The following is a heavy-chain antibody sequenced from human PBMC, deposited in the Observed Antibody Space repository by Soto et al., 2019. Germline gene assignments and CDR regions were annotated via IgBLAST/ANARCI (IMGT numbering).Heavy chain of an antibody. CDR3: ARAAIHGSSWYFWFDP. D-gene: IGHD6-13*01. V-gene: IGHV1-69*13. CDR2: IIPLFGTT. Sequence: SVKVSCKASGGTFSSYAISWVRQAPGQGLEWMGGIIPLFGTTNYAQKFKGRVTISADESSSTAYMELSSLTSEDAAVYYCARAAIHGSSWYFWFDPWGQGTLVTVSS. J-gene: IGHJ5*02. CDR1: GGTFSSYA.